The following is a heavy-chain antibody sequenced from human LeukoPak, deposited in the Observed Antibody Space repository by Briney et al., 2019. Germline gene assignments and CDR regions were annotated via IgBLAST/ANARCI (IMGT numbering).Heavy chain of an antibody. Sequence: SETLSLTCAVYGGSFSGYYWSWIRQTPGKGLEWIREINHSGSTNYNPSLKSRVTISVDTSKNQFSLKLSSVTAADTAVYYCARGPIGYCSGGSCYQHYFDYWGQGTLVTVSS. J-gene: IGHJ4*02. D-gene: IGHD2-15*01. V-gene: IGHV4-34*01. CDR2: INHSGST. CDR1: GGSFSGYY. CDR3: ARGPIGYCSGGSCYQHYFDY.